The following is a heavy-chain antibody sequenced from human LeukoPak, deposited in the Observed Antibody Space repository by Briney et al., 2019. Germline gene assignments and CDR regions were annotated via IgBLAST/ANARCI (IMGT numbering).Heavy chain of an antibody. CDR3: ARVGGFGENWFDP. CDR2: IYTSGST. V-gene: IGHV4-4*07. Sequence: PSETLSLTCTVSGGSISSYYWSWIRQPAGKGLKWIGRIYTSGSTNYNPSLKSRVTISVETCKNQFSLKLSSVTAADTAVYYCARVGGFGENWFDPWGQGTLVTVSS. J-gene: IGHJ5*02. D-gene: IGHD3-10*01. CDR1: GGSISSYY.